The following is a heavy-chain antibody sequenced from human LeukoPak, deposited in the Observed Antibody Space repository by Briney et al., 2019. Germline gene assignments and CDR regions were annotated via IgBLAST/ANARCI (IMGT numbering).Heavy chain of an antibody. J-gene: IGHJ4*02. CDR2: ISGSGGST. D-gene: IGHD6-19*01. CDR1: GFTVSSNY. Sequence: GGSLRLSCAASGFTVSSNYMSWVRQAPGKGLEWVSAISGSGGSTYYADSVKGRFTISRDNSKNTLYLQMNSLRAEDTAVYYCAKERTSSSGWNYWGQGTLVTVSS. CDR3: AKERTSSSGWNY. V-gene: IGHV3-23*01.